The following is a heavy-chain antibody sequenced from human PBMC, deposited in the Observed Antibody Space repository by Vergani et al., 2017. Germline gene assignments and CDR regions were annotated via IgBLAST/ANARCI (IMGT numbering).Heavy chain of an antibody. V-gene: IGHV1-2*04. CDR3: ARDRDRYSSSWYFFDD. Sequence: QVQLVQSGAEVKKPGASVKVSCKASGYTFTGYYMHWVRQAPGQGLEWMGWINPNSGGTNYAQKFQGWVTMTRDTSISTAYMELSRLRSDDTAVYYCARDRDRYSSSWYFFDDWGQGSLVTVSS. D-gene: IGHD6-13*01. J-gene: IGHJ4*02. CDR2: INPNSGGT. CDR1: GYTFTGYY.